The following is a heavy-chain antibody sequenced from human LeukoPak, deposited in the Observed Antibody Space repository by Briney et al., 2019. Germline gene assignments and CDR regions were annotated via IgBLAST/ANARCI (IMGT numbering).Heavy chain of an antibody. CDR3: ARDTVYDSSGYYYDC. V-gene: IGHV3-53*01. CDR2: IYSGGST. D-gene: IGHD3-22*01. Sequence: GGSLRLSCAASGFTVSSNYMSWVRQAPGKGLEWVSVIYSGGSTYYADSVKGRFTISRDNSKNTLYLQMNSLRAEDTAVYYCARDTVYDSSGYYYDCWGQGTLVTVSS. J-gene: IGHJ4*02. CDR1: GFTVSSNY.